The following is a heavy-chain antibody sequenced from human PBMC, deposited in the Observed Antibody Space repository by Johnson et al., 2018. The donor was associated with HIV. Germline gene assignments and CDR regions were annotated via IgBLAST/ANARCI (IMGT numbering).Heavy chain of an antibody. Sequence: VQLVESGGGLVQPGRSLRLSCAASGFNFDDYGMNWVRQAPGKGLEWVSYISSSGSTIYYADSVKGRFTISRDNAKNSLYLQMNSLRAEDTAVYYCARIVGATLAFDIWGQGTMVTVSS. CDR3: ARIVGATLAFDI. J-gene: IGHJ3*02. CDR2: ISSSGSTI. D-gene: IGHD1-26*01. CDR1: GFNFDDYG. V-gene: IGHV3-48*03.